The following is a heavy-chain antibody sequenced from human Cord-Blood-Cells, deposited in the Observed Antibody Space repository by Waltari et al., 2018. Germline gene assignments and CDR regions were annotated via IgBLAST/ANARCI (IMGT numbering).Heavy chain of an antibody. CDR2: IYYSGST. J-gene: IGHJ5*02. Sequence: QLQLQESGPGLVKPSETLSPTCTVSGGSISSSSYYLRWIRQPPGTGLAWIGSIYYSGSTYYNPSLKSRVTISVDTSKNQFSLKLSSVTAADTAVYYCARASAYYYDSSGYYWFDPWGQGTLVTVSS. D-gene: IGHD3-22*01. V-gene: IGHV4-39*01. CDR3: ARASAYYYDSSGYYWFDP. CDR1: GGSISSSSYY.